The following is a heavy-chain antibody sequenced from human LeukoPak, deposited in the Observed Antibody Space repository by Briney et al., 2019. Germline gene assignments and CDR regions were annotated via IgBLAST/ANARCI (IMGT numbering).Heavy chain of an antibody. D-gene: IGHD3-10*01. J-gene: IGHJ3*02. CDR3: AKKMYGSDYAFDI. CDR2: IWYDGSNK. Sequence: GRSLRLSCAASGFTFSSYGMHWVRQAPGKGLEWVAVIWYDGSNKYYADSVKGRFTISRDNSKNTLYLQMNSLRAEDTAVYYCAKKMYGSDYAFDIWGQGTMVTVSS. CDR1: GFTFSSYG. V-gene: IGHV3-33*06.